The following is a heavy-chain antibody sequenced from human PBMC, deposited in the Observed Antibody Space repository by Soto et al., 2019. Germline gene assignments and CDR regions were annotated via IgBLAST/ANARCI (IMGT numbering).Heavy chain of an antibody. CDR1: GGSFSGYY. J-gene: IGHJ4*02. CDR3: ARREPIVVVPAARPELYYFDY. D-gene: IGHD2-2*01. Sequence: PSETLSLTCAVYGGSFSGYYCSWIRQPPGKGLEWIGEINHSGSTNYNPSLKSRVTISVDTSKNQFSLKLSSVTAADTAVYYCARREPIVVVPAARPELYYFDYWGQGTLVTVSS. CDR2: INHSGST. V-gene: IGHV4-34*01.